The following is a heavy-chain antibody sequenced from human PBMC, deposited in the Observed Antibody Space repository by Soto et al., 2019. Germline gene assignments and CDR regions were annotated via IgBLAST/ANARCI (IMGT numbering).Heavy chain of an antibody. CDR1: GYSFTSYW. CDR3: ARHAFAGYSSSNPDAYNWFDP. Sequence: LGEALKICCKGAGYSFTSYWIGWVRQMPGKGLEWMGIIYPGDSDTRYSPSFQGQVTISADKSISTAYLQWSSLKASDTAMYYCARHAFAGYSSSNPDAYNWFDPWGQGALVTVSS. D-gene: IGHD6-13*01. J-gene: IGHJ5*01. CDR2: IYPGDSDT. V-gene: IGHV5-51*01.